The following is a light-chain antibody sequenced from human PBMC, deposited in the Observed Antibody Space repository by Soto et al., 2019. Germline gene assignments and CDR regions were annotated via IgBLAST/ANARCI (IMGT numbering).Light chain of an antibody. Sequence: DIQMTQSPSTLSASVGEGLTVTCRASRIISSWWAWYQQKLGRAPRLLIYDASSLESGVPSRFSGSGYGTEFTLTISSLQPDDFATYYCQQYNTYSSLTFGGGTKVDIK. V-gene: IGKV1-5*01. CDR3: QQYNTYSSLT. CDR1: RIISSW. CDR2: DAS. J-gene: IGKJ4*01.